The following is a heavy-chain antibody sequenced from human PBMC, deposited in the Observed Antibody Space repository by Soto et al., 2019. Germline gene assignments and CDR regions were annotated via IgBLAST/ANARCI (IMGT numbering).Heavy chain of an antibody. CDR2: ISGSGGST. V-gene: IGHV3-23*01. J-gene: IGHJ4*02. Sequence: GGSLRLSCAASGFTFSSYAMSWVRQAPGKGLEWVSAISGSGGSTYYADSVKGRFTISRDNSKNTLYLQMNSLRAEDTAVYYCAKTALGYCSSTSCAAPVDYWGQGTLVTVSS. D-gene: IGHD2-2*01. CDR1: GFTFSSYA. CDR3: AKTALGYCSSTSCAAPVDY.